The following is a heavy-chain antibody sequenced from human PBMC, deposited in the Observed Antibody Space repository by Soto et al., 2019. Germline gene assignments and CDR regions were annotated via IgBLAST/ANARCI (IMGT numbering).Heavy chain of an antibody. D-gene: IGHD3-22*01. Sequence: GGSLRLSCAASGFTFSGSAMHWVRQASGKGLEWVGRIRSKANSYATAYAASVKGRFTISRDDSKNTAHLQMNSLKTEDTAVYYCTRPVNYYDSSGYDWGQGTLVTVSS. V-gene: IGHV3-73*01. J-gene: IGHJ4*02. CDR1: GFTFSGSA. CDR3: TRPVNYYDSSGYD. CDR2: IRSKANSYAT.